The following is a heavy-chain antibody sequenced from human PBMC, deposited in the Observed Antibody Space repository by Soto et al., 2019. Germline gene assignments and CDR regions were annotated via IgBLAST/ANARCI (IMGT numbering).Heavy chain of an antibody. J-gene: IGHJ5*02. V-gene: IGHV4-39*01. CDR3: ASRTVTTTEVWFDP. D-gene: IGHD4-17*01. Sequence: SETLSLTCTVPVGSISSSSYYWEWIRQPPGKGLEWIGSIYYSGSSYYNPSLKSRVTISVDTSKNQSSLKLSSVTAADTAVYYCASRTVTTTEVWFDPWGQGTQVTVSS. CDR2: IYYSGSS. CDR1: VGSISSSSYY.